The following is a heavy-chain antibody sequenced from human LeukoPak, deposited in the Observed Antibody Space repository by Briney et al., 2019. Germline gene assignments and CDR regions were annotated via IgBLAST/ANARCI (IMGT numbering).Heavy chain of an antibody. CDR2: ISGSGGST. CDR1: GFTFSSYA. J-gene: IGHJ4*02. V-gene: IGHV3-23*01. CDR3: AKGRVFVVVPAAMFY. D-gene: IGHD2-2*01. Sequence: GGSLRLSCAASGFTFSSYAMSWVRQAPGKGLEWVSAISGSGGSTYYADSVKGRFTISRDNSENTLYLQMNSLRAEDTAVYYCAKGRVFVVVPAAMFYWGQGTLVAVSS.